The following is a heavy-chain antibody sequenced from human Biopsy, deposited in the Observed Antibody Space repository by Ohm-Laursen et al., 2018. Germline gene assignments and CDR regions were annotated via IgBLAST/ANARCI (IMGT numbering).Heavy chain of an antibody. V-gene: IGHV4-39*01. CDR1: GGSISSSSTYY. Sequence: SDTLSLTWAVSGGSISSSSTYYWAWLRQPPGKGLEWIGSIYNTETTFYNPSLKRRVTISIDTSTNQFSLKVSSVTAADTALYFCARHPTGFWFDPWGHGTLVTVSS. CDR2: IYNTETT. CDR3: ARHPTGFWFDP. J-gene: IGHJ5*02.